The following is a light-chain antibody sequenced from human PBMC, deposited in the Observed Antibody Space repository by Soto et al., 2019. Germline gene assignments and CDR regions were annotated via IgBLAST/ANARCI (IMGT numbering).Light chain of an antibody. CDR3: QQRFAWPPIT. J-gene: IGKJ5*01. CDR1: QSVRNF. Sequence: EVVLTQSPPTLSLSPGERATLSCRASQSVRNFLAWYQQKPGQAPRLLIYDASNRATGIPARFSGSGSETDFTLTISSLEPEDFAVYYCQQRFAWPPITFGQGTRLEI. CDR2: DAS. V-gene: IGKV3-11*01.